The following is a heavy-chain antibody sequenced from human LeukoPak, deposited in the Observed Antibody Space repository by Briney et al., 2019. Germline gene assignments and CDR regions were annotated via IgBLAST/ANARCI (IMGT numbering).Heavy chain of an antibody. CDR1: GFTFSSYE. V-gene: IGHV3-48*03. D-gene: IGHD6-19*01. CDR2: ISSSGSTI. Sequence: TGGSLRLSCAASGFTFSSYEMNWVRQAPGKGLEWVSCISSSGSTIYYADSVKGRFTISRDNAKNSLYLQMNSLRAEDTAVYYCARDLGAHYSSTYWGQGTLVTVSS. CDR3: ARDLGAHYSSTY. J-gene: IGHJ4*02.